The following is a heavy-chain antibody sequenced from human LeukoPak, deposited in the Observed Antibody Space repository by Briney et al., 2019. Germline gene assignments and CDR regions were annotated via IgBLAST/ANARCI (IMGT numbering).Heavy chain of an antibody. CDR2: ISYDGSNK. CDR1: GFTFSSYG. Sequence: GGSLRLSCAASGFTFSSYGMHWVRQAPGKGLEWVAVISYDGSNKYYADSVKGRFTISRDNSKNTLYLQMSSLRAEDTAVYYCAKDLPGGLYYYDSSGYFDYWGQGTLVTVSS. CDR3: AKDLPGGLYYYDSSGYFDY. V-gene: IGHV3-30*18. J-gene: IGHJ4*02. D-gene: IGHD3-22*01.